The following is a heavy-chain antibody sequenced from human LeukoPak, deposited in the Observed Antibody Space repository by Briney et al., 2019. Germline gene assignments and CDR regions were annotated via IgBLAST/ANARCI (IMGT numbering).Heavy chain of an antibody. V-gene: IGHV3-30*02. J-gene: IGHJ3*02. CDR2: IRYNGNNQ. D-gene: IGHD1-26*01. CDR1: GFTFNNYG. Sequence: GGSLRLSCAASGFTFNNYGMHWVRQAPGKGLEWVAFIRYNGNNQYYADSVKGRFTISRDNSKNTLYLQMNSLRAEDTAVYYCARGGSYLSAFDIWGQGTMVTVSS. CDR3: ARGGSYLSAFDI.